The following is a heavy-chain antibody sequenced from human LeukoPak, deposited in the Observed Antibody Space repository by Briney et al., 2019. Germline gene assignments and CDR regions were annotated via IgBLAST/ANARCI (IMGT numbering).Heavy chain of an antibody. Sequence: GGSLRLSCTACGFTFSDYAMNWVRQAPGKGLEWVSVISGSGGTTYYADSVKGRLTISRDNSKNTLYLQANSLRADDTAVYYCAKGSSRGTTMTWFDPWGQGTLVTVSS. D-gene: IGHD4-17*01. V-gene: IGHV3-23*01. CDR2: ISGSGGTT. J-gene: IGHJ5*02. CDR1: GFTFSDYA. CDR3: AKGSSRGTTMTWFDP.